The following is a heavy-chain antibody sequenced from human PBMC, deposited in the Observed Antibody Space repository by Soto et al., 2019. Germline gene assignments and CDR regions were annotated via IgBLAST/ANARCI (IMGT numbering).Heavy chain of an antibody. Sequence: GGSLRLSCAASGFTFTRYSMNWVRQAPGKGLEWVSSISSTTNYIYYGDSMKGRFTISGDNAKNSLYLEMNSLRAEDTAVYYCARESEDLTSNFDYWGQGTLVTVSS. CDR2: ISSTTNYI. J-gene: IGHJ4*02. V-gene: IGHV3-21*06. CDR1: GFTFTRYS. CDR3: ARESEDLTSNFDY.